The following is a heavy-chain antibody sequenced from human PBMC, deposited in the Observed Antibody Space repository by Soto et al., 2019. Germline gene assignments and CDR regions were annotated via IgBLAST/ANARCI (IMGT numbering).Heavy chain of an antibody. CDR1: GGSISSGGYY. CDR3: ARTSYDSSGTAADP. CDR2: IYYSGST. V-gene: IGHV4-31*03. J-gene: IGHJ5*02. D-gene: IGHD3-22*01. Sequence: QVQLQESGPGLVKPSQTLSLTCTVSGGSISSGGYYWSWIRQHPGKGLEWIGYIYYSGSTYYNPSLKSRVTISGDTYKNQFSLKLSSVTAADTAVYYCARTSYDSSGTAADPWGQGTLVTVSS.